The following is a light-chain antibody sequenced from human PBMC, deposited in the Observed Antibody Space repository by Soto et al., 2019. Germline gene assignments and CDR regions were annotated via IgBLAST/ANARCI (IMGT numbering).Light chain of an antibody. J-gene: IGLJ1*01. CDR3: AAWNDRLNGNV. CDR1: SSNIGSNT. V-gene: IGLV1-44*01. Sequence: QSVLTQPPSASGTPGQRVTISCSGSSSNIGSNTVNWYQQLPGTAPKLLIYSNNQRPSGVPDRFSGSKSGTSASLAISGHQSEDEADYYCAAWNDRLNGNVFGTGTKLAVL. CDR2: SNN.